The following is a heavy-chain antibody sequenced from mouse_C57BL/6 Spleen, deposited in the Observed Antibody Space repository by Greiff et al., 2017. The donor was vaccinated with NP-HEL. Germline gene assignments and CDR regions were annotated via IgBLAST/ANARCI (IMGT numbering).Heavy chain of an antibody. CDR1: GFTFSSYA. CDR2: ISDGGSYT. V-gene: IGHV5-4*01. CDR3: ARGYYSYYYAMDY. Sequence: EVHLVESGGGLVKPGGSLKLSCAASGFTFSSYAMSWVRQTPEKRLEWVATISDGGSYTYYPDNVKGRFTISRDNAKNNLYLQMSHLKSEDTAMYYCARGYYSYYYAMDYWGQGTSVTVSS. D-gene: IGHD2-1*01. J-gene: IGHJ4*01.